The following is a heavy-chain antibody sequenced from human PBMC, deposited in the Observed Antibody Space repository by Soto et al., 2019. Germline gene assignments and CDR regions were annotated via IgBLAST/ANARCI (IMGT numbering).Heavy chain of an antibody. CDR2: INHSGST. CDR1: GGSYSGYY. CDR3: ARGGYDSSGYCPMAD. D-gene: IGHD3-22*01. J-gene: IGHJ4*02. Sequence: SETLSLTCAVYGGSYSGYYWSWIRQPPGKGLEWIGEINHSGSTNYNPSLKSRVTISVDTSKNQFSLKLSSVTAADTAVYYCARGGYDSSGYCPMADWGQGTLVTVSS. V-gene: IGHV4-34*01.